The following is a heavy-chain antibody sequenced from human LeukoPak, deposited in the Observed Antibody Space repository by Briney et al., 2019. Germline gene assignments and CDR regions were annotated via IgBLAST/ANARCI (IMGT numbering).Heavy chain of an antibody. CDR2: IYYSGST. V-gene: IGHV4-59*01. J-gene: IGHJ4*02. D-gene: IGHD3-16*01. CDR3: ARSGKSAYILDY. CDR1: GGSISSYY. Sequence: SETLSLTCTVSGGSISSYYWSWIRQPPGKGLEWIGYIYYSGSTNYNPSLKSRVTISVDTSKNQFSLKLSSVTAADTAVYYCARSGKSAYILDYWGQGTLVTVSS.